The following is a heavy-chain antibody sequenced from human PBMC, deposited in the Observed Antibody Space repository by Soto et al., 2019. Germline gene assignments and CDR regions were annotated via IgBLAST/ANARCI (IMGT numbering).Heavy chain of an antibody. CDR1: GGSFSGYY. V-gene: IGHV4-34*01. CDR2: INHSGTI. CDR3: ARADRTLVTSYSLDV. Sequence: SETLSLTCAVYGGSFSGYYWTWIRQPPGKGLEWIGEINHSGTINFNPSLKSRLTISPDTSKKHFSLKLSSVTDADTAAYYCARADRTLVTSYSLDVWGQGTTVTVSS. J-gene: IGHJ6*02. D-gene: IGHD2-21*02.